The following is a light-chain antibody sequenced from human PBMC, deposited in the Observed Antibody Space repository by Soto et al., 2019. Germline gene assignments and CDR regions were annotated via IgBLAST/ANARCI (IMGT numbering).Light chain of an antibody. CDR3: QQYENLPT. J-gene: IGKJ5*01. V-gene: IGKV1-33*01. Sequence: DIQMTQSASSLFASVGARVTITCQASQNINSYLNWHQQKPGRAPKLLIYDASNLEAGVPSRLRGSGSGTDFTFTISRLQPEDIATYYCQQYENLPTFGQGTRLEIK. CDR1: QNINSY. CDR2: DAS.